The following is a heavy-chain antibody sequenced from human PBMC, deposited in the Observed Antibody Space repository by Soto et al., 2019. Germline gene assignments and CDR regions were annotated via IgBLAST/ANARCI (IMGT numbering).Heavy chain of an antibody. CDR2: INHSGST. D-gene: IGHD2-15*01. J-gene: IGHJ5*02. V-gene: IGHV4-34*01. Sequence: PSETLSLTCAVYGVSFSGYYWSWIRQPPGKGLEWIGEINHSGSTNYNPSLKSRVTISVDTSKNQFSLKLSSVTAADTAVYYCARVVVVAAPNWFDPWGQGTLVTVSS. CDR1: GVSFSGYY. CDR3: ARVVVVAAPNWFDP.